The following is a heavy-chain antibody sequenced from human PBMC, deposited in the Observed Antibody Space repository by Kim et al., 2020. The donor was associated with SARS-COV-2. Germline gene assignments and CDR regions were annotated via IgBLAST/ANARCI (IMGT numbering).Heavy chain of an antibody. D-gene: IGHD6-19*01. CDR1: GFTFTSSA. J-gene: IGHJ4*02. CDR3: AADVSGGSGLSV. CDR2: IVVGSGNT. V-gene: IGHV1-58*01. Sequence: SVKVSCKASGFTFTSSAVQWVRQARGQRLEWIGWIVVGSGNTNYAQKFQERVTITRDMSTSTAYMELSSLRSEDTAVYYCAADVSGGSGLSVWGQGTLVTVSS.